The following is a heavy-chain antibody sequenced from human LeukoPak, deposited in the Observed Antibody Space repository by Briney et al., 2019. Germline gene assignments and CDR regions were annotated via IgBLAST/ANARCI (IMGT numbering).Heavy chain of an antibody. CDR2: ISGSGGST. V-gene: IGHV3-23*01. Sequence: GGSLRLSCVVSGITLSNYGMSWVRQAPGKGLEWVSAISGSGGSTYYADSVKGRFTISRDNSKNTLYLQMNSLRAEDTAVYYCAKDCGTYYDILTGYYWDYWGQGTLVTVSS. J-gene: IGHJ4*02. D-gene: IGHD3-9*01. CDR3: AKDCGTYYDILTGYYWDY. CDR1: GITLSNYG.